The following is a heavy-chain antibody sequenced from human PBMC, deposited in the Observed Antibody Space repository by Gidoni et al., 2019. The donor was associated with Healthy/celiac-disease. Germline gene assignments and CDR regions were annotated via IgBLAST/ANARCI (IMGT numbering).Heavy chain of an antibody. V-gene: IGHV1-46*01. CDR3: ARGPVIAAAGGWFDP. D-gene: IGHD6-13*01. Sequence: QVQLVQSGAEVKKPGASVKVSCKSSGYTFTRYYRHWVRQAPGQGLERMGIINPSGGSTSYAQKFQGRLTMTRDTSTSTVYMELSSLKAEDTAVYYCARGPVIAAAGGWFDPWGQGTLVTVSS. CDR2: INPSGGST. J-gene: IGHJ5*02. CDR1: GYTFTRYY.